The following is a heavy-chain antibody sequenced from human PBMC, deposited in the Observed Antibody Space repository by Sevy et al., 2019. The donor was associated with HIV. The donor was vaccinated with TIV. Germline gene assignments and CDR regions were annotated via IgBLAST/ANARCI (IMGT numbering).Heavy chain of an antibody. CDR1: GFNLTDYY. J-gene: IGHJ4*02. CDR3: AAISGYCRDGTCYAATSIDQ. D-gene: IGHD2-15*01. CDR2: ISGGDTTT. Sequence: GGSLRLSCAASGFNLTDYYINWIRQATGKGLEWISYISGGDTTTYYSDSVKGRFTVSRDNAKNSVFLQMISLRAVDTAVYYCAAISGYCRDGTCYAATSIDQWGEGSLVTVSS. V-gene: IGHV3-11*01.